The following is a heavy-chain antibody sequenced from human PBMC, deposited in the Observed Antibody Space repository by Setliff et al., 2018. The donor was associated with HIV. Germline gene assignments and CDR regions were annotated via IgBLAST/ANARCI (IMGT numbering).Heavy chain of an antibody. CDR3: ARRSGYAEDY. V-gene: IGHV4-34*01. Sequence: SETLSLTCTVSGGSISSHFWSWIRQPPGKGLEWIGEINHSGSTIYNPSLKSRVTISVDTSKNQFSLKLSSVTAADTAVYYCARRSGYAEDYWGQGTLVTVSS. J-gene: IGHJ4*02. D-gene: IGHD5-12*01. CDR1: GGSISSHF. CDR2: INHSGST.